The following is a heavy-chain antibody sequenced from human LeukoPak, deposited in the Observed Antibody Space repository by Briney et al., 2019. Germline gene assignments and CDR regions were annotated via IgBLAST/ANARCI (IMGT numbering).Heavy chain of an antibody. D-gene: IGHD3-22*01. CDR2: IHSGGST. Sequence: GGSLRLSCAASGFTVSSNYMSWARQAPGKGLEWVSVIHSGGSTNYADSVKGRFTISRDSSKNTLYLQMNSLRAEDTAVYYCARGDYDSSGYYYFDYWGQGTLVTVSS. CDR3: ARGDYDSSGYYYFDY. V-gene: IGHV3-53*01. J-gene: IGHJ4*02. CDR1: GFTVSSNY.